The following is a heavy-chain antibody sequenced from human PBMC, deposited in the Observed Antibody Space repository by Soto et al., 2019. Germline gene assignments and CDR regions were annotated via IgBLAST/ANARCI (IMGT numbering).Heavy chain of an antibody. Sequence: ASVKVSCKASGYTFTSYDINWVRQATGQGLEWMGWMNPNSGNTGYAQKFQGRVTMTRNTSISTAYMELSSLRSEDTAVYYCAREGYCSSTSGRRSGGYYYYYMDVWGKGSTVTFSS. CDR3: AREGYCSSTSGRRSGGYYYYYMDV. V-gene: IGHV1-8*01. D-gene: IGHD2-2*01. CDR2: MNPNSGNT. J-gene: IGHJ6*03. CDR1: GYTFTSYD.